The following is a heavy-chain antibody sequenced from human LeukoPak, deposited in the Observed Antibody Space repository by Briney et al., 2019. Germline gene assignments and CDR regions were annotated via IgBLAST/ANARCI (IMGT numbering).Heavy chain of an antibody. CDR3: AKESLYGGVYGDYVNYYYYYYMDV. J-gene: IGHJ6*03. CDR2: IIPIFGTA. V-gene: IGHV1-69*06. CDR1: GYTFTGYY. Sequence: SVKVSCKASGYTFTGYYMHWVRQAPGQGLEWMGGIIPIFGTANYAQKFQGRVTITADKSTSTAYMELSSLRSEDTAVYYCAKESLYGGVYGDYVNYYYYYYMDVWGKGTTVTVSS. D-gene: IGHD4-17*01.